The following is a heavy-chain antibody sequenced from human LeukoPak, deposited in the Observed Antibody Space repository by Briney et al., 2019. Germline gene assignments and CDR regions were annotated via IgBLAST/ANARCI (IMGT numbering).Heavy chain of an antibody. Sequence: SETLSLTCAVYGGSFSGSYYWSWIRQPAGKGLEWIGRIYTSGSTNYNPSLKSRVTISVDTSKNQFSLKLSSVTAADTAVYYCARDISRYYYDSSGWFDYWGQGTLVTVSS. CDR1: GGSFSGSYY. D-gene: IGHD3-22*01. V-gene: IGHV4-61*02. J-gene: IGHJ4*02. CDR2: IYTSGST. CDR3: ARDISRYYYDSSGWFDY.